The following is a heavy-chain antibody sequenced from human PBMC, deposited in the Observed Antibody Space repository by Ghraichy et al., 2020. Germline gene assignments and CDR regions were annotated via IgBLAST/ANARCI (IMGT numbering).Heavy chain of an antibody. Sequence: SETLSLTCTVSGGSISSYYWSWIRQPPGKGLEWIGYIYTSGSTNYNPSLKSRVSISVDTSKNQFSLKLSSVTAADTAVYYCARQVLPSGWGPPKHWYFDLWGRGTLVTVSS. CDR2: IYTSGST. V-gene: IGHV4-4*09. J-gene: IGHJ2*01. CDR1: GGSISSYY. D-gene: IGHD3-10*01. CDR3: ARQVLPSGWGPPKHWYFDL.